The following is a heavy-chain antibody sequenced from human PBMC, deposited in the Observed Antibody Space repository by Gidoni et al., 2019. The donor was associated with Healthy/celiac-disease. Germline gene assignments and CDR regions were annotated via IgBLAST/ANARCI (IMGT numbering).Heavy chain of an antibody. Sequence: EVQLVESGGGLVQPGRSLRLSCTASGFTFDDYAMHWVRQAPGKGLEWVSGISWNSGSIGYADSVKGRFTISRDNAKNSLYLQMNSLRAEDTALYYCAKGGVVVVPAAISQGYYMDVWGKGTTVTVSS. D-gene: IGHD2-2*01. V-gene: IGHV3-9*01. CDR2: ISWNSGSI. J-gene: IGHJ6*03. CDR3: AKGGVVVVPAAISQGYYMDV. CDR1: GFTFDDYA.